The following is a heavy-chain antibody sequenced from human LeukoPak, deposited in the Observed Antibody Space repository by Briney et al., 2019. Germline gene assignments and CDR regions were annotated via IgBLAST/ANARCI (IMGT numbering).Heavy chain of an antibody. CDR1: GFPFSSFG. V-gene: IGHV3-30*19. CDR2: ISYDGSNK. CDR3: ARDQVFRYFDY. D-gene: IGHD2/OR15-2a*01. J-gene: IGHJ4*02. Sequence: PGGSLRLSCAASGFPFSSFGMHWARQAPGKGLEWVAVISYDGSNKYYADSVKGRFTISRDNSKNTLYLQMNSLRAEDTAVYYCARDQVFRYFDYWGQGTLVTVSS.